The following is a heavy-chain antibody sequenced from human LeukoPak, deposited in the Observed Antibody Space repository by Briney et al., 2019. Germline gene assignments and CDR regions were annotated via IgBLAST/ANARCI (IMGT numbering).Heavy chain of an antibody. CDR1: GYTFTGYY. CDR2: INPNSGGT. J-gene: IGHJ4*02. V-gene: IGHV1-2*02. D-gene: IGHD3-22*01. CDR3: ARVNGYYYDSSGYYLLDY. Sequence: ASVKVSCKASGYTFTGYYMHWVRQAPGQGLEWMGWINPNSGGTNYAQKFQGRVTMTRNTSISTAYMELSSLRSEDTAVYYCARVNGYYYDSSGYYLLDYWGQGTLVTVSS.